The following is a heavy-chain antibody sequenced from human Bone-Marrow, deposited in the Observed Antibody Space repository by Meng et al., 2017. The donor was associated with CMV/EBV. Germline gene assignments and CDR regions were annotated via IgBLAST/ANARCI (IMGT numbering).Heavy chain of an antibody. CDR3: ARLDIYDSSGYTGY. CDR1: GYTLTELS. CDR2: FDPEDGET. V-gene: IGHV1-24*01. Sequence: ASVKVSCKVSGYTLTELSMHWVRQAPGKGLEWMGGFDPEDGETIYAQKFQGRVTMTRDTSISTAYMELSRLRSDDTAVYYCARLDIYDSSGYTGYWGQGTLVTVSS. D-gene: IGHD3-22*01. J-gene: IGHJ4*02.